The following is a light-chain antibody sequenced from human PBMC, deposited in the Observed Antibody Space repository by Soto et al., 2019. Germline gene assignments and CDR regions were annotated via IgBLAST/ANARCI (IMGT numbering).Light chain of an antibody. CDR1: HDITNL. J-gene: IGKJ4*01. CDR3: QQYDSLPPA. V-gene: IGKV1-33*01. CDR2: DAS. Sequence: DTQMTQSPSSLSASVGDRVTITCQASHDITNLLNWYQHKPGKAPKLLIYDASSLQAGVPSRFSGSGSGTDFTFTISSLQAEDVATYYCQQYDSLPPAFGGGTKVEIK.